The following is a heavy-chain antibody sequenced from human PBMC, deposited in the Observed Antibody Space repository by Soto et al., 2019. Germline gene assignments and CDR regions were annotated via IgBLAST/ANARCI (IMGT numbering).Heavy chain of an antibody. CDR1: GGSISSGGYY. CDR3: ATARGYDSSGYYEIDAFDI. Sequence: TLSLTCTVSGGSISSGGYYWSWIRQHPGKGLEWIGYIYYSGSTYYNPSLKSRVTISVDTSKNQFSLKLSSVTAADTAVYYCATARGYDSSGYYEIDAFDISGQGTMVTVSS. V-gene: IGHV4-31*03. CDR2: IYYSGST. D-gene: IGHD3-22*01. J-gene: IGHJ3*02.